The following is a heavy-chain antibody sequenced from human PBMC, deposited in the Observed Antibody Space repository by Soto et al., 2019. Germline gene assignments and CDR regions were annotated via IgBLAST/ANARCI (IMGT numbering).Heavy chain of an antibody. J-gene: IGHJ6*02. CDR1: GDSVSSNSAA. CDR2: TYYRSKWYN. Sequence: SQTLSLTCAISGDSVSSNSAAWNWIRQSPSRGLEWLGRTYYRSKWYNDYAVSVKSRITINPDTSKNQFSLQLNSVTPEDTAVYYCAREEALITMVRGVIISFGMDVWGQGTTVTVSS. CDR3: AREEALITMVRGVIISFGMDV. D-gene: IGHD3-10*01. V-gene: IGHV6-1*01.